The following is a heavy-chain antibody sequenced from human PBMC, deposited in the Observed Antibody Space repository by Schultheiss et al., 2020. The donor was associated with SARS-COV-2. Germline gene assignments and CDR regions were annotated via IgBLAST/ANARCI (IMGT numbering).Heavy chain of an antibody. J-gene: IGHJ4*02. Sequence: GESLKISCAASGFTFSSYWMSWVRQAPGKGLEWVAVISYDGSNKYYADSVKGRFTISRDNSKNTLYLQMNSLRAEDTAVYYCAKALYSGSDGYDGWGQGTLVTVSS. CDR2: ISYDGSNK. V-gene: IGHV3-30*18. D-gene: IGHD1-26*01. CDR3: AKALYSGSDGYDG. CDR1: GFTFSSYW.